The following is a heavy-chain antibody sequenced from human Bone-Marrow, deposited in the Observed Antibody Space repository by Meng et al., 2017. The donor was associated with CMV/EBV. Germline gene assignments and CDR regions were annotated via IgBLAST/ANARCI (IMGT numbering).Heavy chain of an antibody. CDR3: ARDQGGATRGECDY. V-gene: IGHV1-2*02. CDR1: EYTFTGYY. CDR2: INPNSGGT. D-gene: IGHD1-26*01. J-gene: IGHJ4*02. Sequence: ASVKVSCKASEYTFTGYYMHWVRQTPGQGLEWMGWINPNSGGTNYAQKFQGRVTMTRDTSISTAYMELSRLRSDDTAVYYCARDQGGATRGECDYWGQGTLITFSS.